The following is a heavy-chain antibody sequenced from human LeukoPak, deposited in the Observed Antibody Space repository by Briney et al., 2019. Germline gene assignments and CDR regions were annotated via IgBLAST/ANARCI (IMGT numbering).Heavy chain of an antibody. D-gene: IGHD6-13*01. CDR1: GSTFSSYA. Sequence: SVKVSCKASGSTFSSYAISWVRQAPGQGLEWMGGIIPIFGTANYAQKFQGRVTITADESTSTAYMELSSLRSEDTAVYYCARRNSSSWYFQGYHFDYWGQGTLVTVSS. J-gene: IGHJ4*02. CDR3: ARRNSSSWYFQGYHFDY. CDR2: IIPIFGTA. V-gene: IGHV1-69*01.